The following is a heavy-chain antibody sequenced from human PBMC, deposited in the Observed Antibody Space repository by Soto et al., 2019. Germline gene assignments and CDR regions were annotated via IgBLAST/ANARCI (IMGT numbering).Heavy chain of an antibody. D-gene: IGHD1-26*01. CDR1: GYIFSSYG. CDR2: VSAYNGNT. V-gene: IGHV1-18*01. J-gene: IGHJ4*02. Sequence: QAQLVQSGAEVKKPGASVKVSCKASGYIFSSYGISWVRQAPGQGLEWMGWVSAYNGNTNYPQKLQCRVTMTTDTSTRTAYMELRSLRSDDTAMYYCARDHVVRGRYYYYWGQGTLVTVSS. CDR3: ARDHVVRGRYYYY.